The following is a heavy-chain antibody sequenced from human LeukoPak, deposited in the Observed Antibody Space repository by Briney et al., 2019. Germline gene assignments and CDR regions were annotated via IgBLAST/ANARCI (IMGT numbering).Heavy chain of an antibody. V-gene: IGHV3-23*01. CDR1: GFTFSSYA. J-gene: IGHJ4*02. D-gene: IGHD2-2*01. CDR3: AKDQPAAIASPHFY. CDR2: ISGRGGST. Sequence: GGSLRLSCAASGFTFSSYAMSWVRQAPGKGLEWVSAISGRGGSTYYADSVKGRFTISRDNSKNTLYLQMNSLRAEDTAVYYCAKDQPAAIASPHFYWGQGTLVTVSS.